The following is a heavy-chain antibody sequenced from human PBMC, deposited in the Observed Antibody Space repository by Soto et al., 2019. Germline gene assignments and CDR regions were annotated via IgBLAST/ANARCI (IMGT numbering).Heavy chain of an antibody. V-gene: IGHV4-4*02. CDR2: IYHSGYT. J-gene: IGHJ6*02. CDR1: GDSITNGNW. Sequence: SETLSLTWAVSGDSITNGNWWNWVRQPPGKGLEWIAEIYHSGYTNYNPSLKSRVTISIDKSTNQFSLKLTSLTAADTAVYYCARLGTTVPHGDVWGQGTTVTVS. D-gene: IGHD4-17*01. CDR3: ARLGTTVPHGDV.